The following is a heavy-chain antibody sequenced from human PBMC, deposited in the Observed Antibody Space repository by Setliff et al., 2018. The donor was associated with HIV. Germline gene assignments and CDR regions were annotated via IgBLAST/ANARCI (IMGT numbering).Heavy chain of an antibody. CDR3: ARPTNIDTLYYG. D-gene: IGHD2-8*01. Sequence: LSLTCAASGFTFSNAWMSWVRQAPGKGLEWVGRIKSKTDGGTADYAAPVKGRFTISRDDSKSTVYLQMNSLKTDDTAVYFCARPTNIDTLYYG. CDR2: IKSKTDGGTA. CDR1: GFTFSNAW. J-gene: IGHJ6*01. V-gene: IGHV3-15*01.